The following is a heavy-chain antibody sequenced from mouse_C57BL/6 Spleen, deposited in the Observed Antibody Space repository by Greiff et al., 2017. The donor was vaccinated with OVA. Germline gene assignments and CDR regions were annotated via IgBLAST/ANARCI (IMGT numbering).Heavy chain of an antibody. V-gene: IGHV1-64*01. CDR3: ARRELRFLYYAMDY. CDR2: IHPNSGST. D-gene: IGHD1-1*01. Sequence: QVQLKQPGAELVKPGASVKLSCKASGYTFTSYWMHWVKQRPGQGLEWIGMIHPNSGSTNYNEKFKSKATLTVDKSSSTAYMQLSSLTSEDSAVYYCARRELRFLYYAMDYWGQGTSVTVSS. J-gene: IGHJ4*01. CDR1: GYTFTSYW.